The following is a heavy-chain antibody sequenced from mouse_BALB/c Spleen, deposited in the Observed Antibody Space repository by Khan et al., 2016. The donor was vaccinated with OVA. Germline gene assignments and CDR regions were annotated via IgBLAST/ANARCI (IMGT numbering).Heavy chain of an antibody. J-gene: IGHJ3*01. V-gene: IGHV1S29*02. CDR3: ARSGYGSFGF. CDR1: GYTFTDFH. CDR2: IYPNSGDT. Sequence: QLQQSGPELVKPGASVKISCKASGYTFTDFHLAWVKQSPGKRLEWIGSIYPNSGDTGYNQKFKTKATLTVDTSSSTAYIELRSLTSEDSAVYYWARSGYGSFGFWGQGTLVTVAA. D-gene: IGHD1-2*01.